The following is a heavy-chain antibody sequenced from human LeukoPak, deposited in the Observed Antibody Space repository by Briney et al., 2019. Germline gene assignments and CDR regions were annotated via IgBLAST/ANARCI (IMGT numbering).Heavy chain of an antibody. Sequence: ASVKVSCKASGYTFTNYYMHWVRQAPGQGLEWMGIISPSGGSTTYAQKLQGRVTMTRDKSTSTVYMELSSLRSEDTAVYYCARDRTRRWLQQDGFDIWGQGTMVTVSS. D-gene: IGHD5-24*01. CDR2: ISPSGGST. J-gene: IGHJ3*02. CDR3: ARDRTRRWLQQDGFDI. V-gene: IGHV1-46*01. CDR1: GYTFTNYY.